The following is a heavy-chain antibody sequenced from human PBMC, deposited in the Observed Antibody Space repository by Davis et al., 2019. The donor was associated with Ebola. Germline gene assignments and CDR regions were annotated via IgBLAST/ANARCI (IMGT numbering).Heavy chain of an antibody. CDR3: ARATGFSYSAYYTHYGMDV. Sequence: HTGGSLRLSCAASGFTFSSYWMYWVRQTPGKGLVWVSRISSEGSTTSYADSVKGRFTISRDNAKNTLYVQMNKLRAEDTAVYYCARATGFSYSAYYTHYGMDVWGQGTTVTVSS. D-gene: IGHD1-26*01. CDR2: ISSEGSTT. CDR1: GFTFSSYW. J-gene: IGHJ6*02. V-gene: IGHV3-74*01.